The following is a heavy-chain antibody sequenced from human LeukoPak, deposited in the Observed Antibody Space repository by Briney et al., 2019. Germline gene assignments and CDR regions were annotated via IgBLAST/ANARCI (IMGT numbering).Heavy chain of an antibody. CDR3: ARVRSAPFMITFGGVIAIADY. CDR1: GFTFSDYY. D-gene: IGHD3-16*02. CDR2: ISYSSSTI. Sequence: GGSLRLSCAASGFTFSDYYISWIRQAPGKGLEWVSYISYSSSTIYYADSVKGRFTISRDNAKNSLYLQMNSLRAEDTAVYYCARVRSAPFMITFGGVIAIADYWGQGTLVTVSS. V-gene: IGHV3-11*04. J-gene: IGHJ4*02.